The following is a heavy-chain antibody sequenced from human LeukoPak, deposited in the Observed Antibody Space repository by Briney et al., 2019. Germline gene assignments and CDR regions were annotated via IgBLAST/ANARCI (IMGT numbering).Heavy chain of an antibody. CDR1: GFTFSSYW. Sequence: GGSLRLSCAASGFTFSSYWMHWVRQAPGKGLVWVSRINSDGSSTSYADSVKGRFTISRDNSKNTLYLQMNSLRAEDTAVYYCAKANYGDYGDYVAYWGQGTLVTVSS. D-gene: IGHD4-17*01. J-gene: IGHJ4*02. CDR2: INSDGSST. CDR3: AKANYGDYGDYVAY. V-gene: IGHV3-74*01.